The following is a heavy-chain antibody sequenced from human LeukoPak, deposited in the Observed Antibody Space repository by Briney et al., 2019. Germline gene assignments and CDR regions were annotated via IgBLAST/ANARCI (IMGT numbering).Heavy chain of an antibody. CDR3: ARVIPGTVTTEYFDL. D-gene: IGHD4-17*01. J-gene: IGHJ2*01. CDR2: IYFSGST. CDR1: GGSITSGNYY. Sequence: SQTLSLTCSVSGGSITSGNYYWSWIRQHPGKGLEWIGYIYFSGSTYYNPSLKSRVTISLDTSNNHFSLKLSSVTAADTAVYYCARVIPGTVTTEYFDLWGRGTLVTVSS. V-gene: IGHV4-31*03.